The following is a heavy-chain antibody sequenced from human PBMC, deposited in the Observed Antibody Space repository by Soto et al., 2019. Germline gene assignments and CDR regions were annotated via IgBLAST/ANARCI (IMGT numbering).Heavy chain of an antibody. CDR1: GASITAYY. D-gene: IGHD1-26*01. CDR2: VQNSGRA. V-gene: IGHV4-59*08. J-gene: IGHJ4*02. CDR3: ARHENGGTYPMAY. Sequence: QVQLQESGPGLVKPSETLSLTCAVSGASITAYYWAWVRQPPGKGLEYIGQVQNSGRADDNPTFKNRVTPSVDTSRNQFSLQLNSVNAADTAVYFCARHENGGTYPMAYWGQGTLVTVSS.